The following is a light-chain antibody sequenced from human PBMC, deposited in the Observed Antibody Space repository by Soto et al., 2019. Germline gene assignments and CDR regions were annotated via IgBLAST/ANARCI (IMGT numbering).Light chain of an antibody. CDR2: EIS. V-gene: IGLV2-8*01. CDR3: RSYAGSNNVV. Sequence: QSALTQPPSASGSPGQSVTISCTGTSSDVGGYNYVSWYQQHPGKATKLMIYEISKRHSGVPDRFSGSKSGNTASLTVSGLQAEDEADYYCRSYAGSNNVVFGGGTKLTV. J-gene: IGLJ2*01. CDR1: SSDVGGYNY.